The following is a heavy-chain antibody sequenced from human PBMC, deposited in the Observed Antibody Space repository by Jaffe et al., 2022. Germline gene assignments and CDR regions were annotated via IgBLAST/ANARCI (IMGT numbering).Heavy chain of an antibody. V-gene: IGHV5-51*03. Sequence: EVQLEQSGAEVKKPGEALKISCKGSGYSFTAYWIGWVRQMPGKGLEWMGSIYPADSNTKYSPSFQGQVTVSVDKSTSTAYLQWSSLKASDTAMYYCVRPFSYSIPSGDIPSDIWGPGTMVTVSS. CDR3: VRPFSYSIPSGDIPSDI. CDR1: GYSFTAYW. CDR2: IYPADSNT. D-gene: IGHD2-15*01. J-gene: IGHJ3*02.